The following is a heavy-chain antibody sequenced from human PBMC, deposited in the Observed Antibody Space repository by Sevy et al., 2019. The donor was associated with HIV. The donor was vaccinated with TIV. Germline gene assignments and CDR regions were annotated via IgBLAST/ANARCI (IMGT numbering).Heavy chain of an antibody. CDR2: INPSGGSR. J-gene: IGHJ4*02. CDR1: GYTFTSYY. CDR3: ARDGGIVVVPAADTNTYFDY. D-gene: IGHD2-2*01. V-gene: IGHV1-46*01. Sequence: ASVKVSCKASGYTFTSYYMHWVRQAPGQGLEWMGIINPSGGSRSYAQTFQGRVTMTRDTSTSTVYMELSSLRSEDTAVYYCARDGGIVVVPAADTNTYFDYWGQGTLVTVSS.